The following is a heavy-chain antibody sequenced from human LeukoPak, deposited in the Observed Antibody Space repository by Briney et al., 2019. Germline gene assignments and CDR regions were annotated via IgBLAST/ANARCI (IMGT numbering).Heavy chain of an antibody. CDR3: ARGDIVVVPVSDY. J-gene: IGHJ4*02. D-gene: IGHD2-2*01. V-gene: IGHV3-11*01. CDR1: GFTFSDYY. CDR2: ISSSGSTI. Sequence: GGSLRLSCAASGFTFSDYYVSWIRQAPGKGLEWVSYISSSGSTIYYADSVKGRFTISRDNAKNSLYLQMNRLRAEDTAVYYCARGDIVVVPVSDYWGQGTLVTVSS.